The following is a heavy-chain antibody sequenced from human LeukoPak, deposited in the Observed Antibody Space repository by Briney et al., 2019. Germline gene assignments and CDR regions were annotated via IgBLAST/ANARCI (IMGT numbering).Heavy chain of an antibody. D-gene: IGHD3-10*01. CDR3: ARDRREYYYGSGSYYWYYFDY. Sequence: SQPLSLTCAISGDSVSSNSAAWNWIRQSPSRGLEWLGRTYYRSKWYNDYAVSVRSRITINPDTSKNQFSLQLNSVTPEDTAVYYCARDRREYYYGSGSYYWYYFDYWGQGTLVTVSS. V-gene: IGHV6-1*01. CDR2: TYYRSKWYN. CDR1: GDSVSSNSAA. J-gene: IGHJ4*02.